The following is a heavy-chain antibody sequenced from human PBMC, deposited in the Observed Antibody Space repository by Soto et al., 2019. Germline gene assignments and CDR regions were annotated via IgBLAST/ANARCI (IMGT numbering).Heavy chain of an antibody. CDR1: GGSISSGGYY. CDR2: IYYSGST. Sequence: SETLSLTCTVSGGSISSGGYYWSWIRQHPGKGLEWIGYIYYSGSTYYNPSLKSRVTISVDTSKNQFSLKLSSVTAADTAVYYCQSSRGDYYYYMDVWGKGTTVTVSS. V-gene: IGHV4-31*03. CDR3: QSSRGDYYYYMDV. J-gene: IGHJ6*03.